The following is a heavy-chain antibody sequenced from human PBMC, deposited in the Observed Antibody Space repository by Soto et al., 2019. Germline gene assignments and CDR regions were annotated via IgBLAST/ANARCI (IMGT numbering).Heavy chain of an antibody. J-gene: IGHJ3*02. CDR1: GGSISSGGYY. V-gene: IGHV4-31*03. Sequence: QVQPQESGPGLVKPSQTLSLTCTVSGGSISSGGYYWSWIRQHPGKGLEWIGYIYYSGSTYYNPSLKSRVTISVDTSKNQFSLKLSSVTAADTAVYYCARYFGVVIMSERAFDIWGQGTMVTVSS. CDR3: ARYFGVVIMSERAFDI. D-gene: IGHD3-3*01. CDR2: IYYSGST.